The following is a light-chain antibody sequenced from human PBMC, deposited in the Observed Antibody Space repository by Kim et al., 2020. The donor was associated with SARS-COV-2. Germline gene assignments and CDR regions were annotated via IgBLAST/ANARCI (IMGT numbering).Light chain of an antibody. CDR1: SLRSYY. Sequence: LGLTVRITCQVDSLRSYYASWYQQKPGQAPVLVIYGKNNRPSGIPDRFSGSSSGNTASLTITGAQAEDEADYYCNSRDSSGNHRVVFGGGTQLTVL. CDR2: GKN. CDR3: NSRDSSGNHRVV. J-gene: IGLJ2*01. V-gene: IGLV3-19*01.